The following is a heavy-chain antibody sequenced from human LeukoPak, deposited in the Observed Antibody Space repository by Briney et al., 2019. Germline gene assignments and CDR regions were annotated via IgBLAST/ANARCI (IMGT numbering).Heavy chain of an antibody. Sequence: ASVKVSCKASGYTFTGYYMHRVRQAPGQGLEWMGRINPNSGGTNYAQKFQGRVTMTRDTSINTAYMELSGLRSDDTAVYYCARDPYNWNDGTFDYWGQGTLVTVSS. CDR2: INPNSGGT. V-gene: IGHV1-2*06. J-gene: IGHJ4*02. D-gene: IGHD1-1*01. CDR1: GYTFTGYY. CDR3: ARDPYNWNDGTFDY.